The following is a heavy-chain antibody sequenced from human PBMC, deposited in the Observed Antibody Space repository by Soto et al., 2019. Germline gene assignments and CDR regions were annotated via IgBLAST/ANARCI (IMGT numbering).Heavy chain of an antibody. D-gene: IGHD3-22*01. Sequence: GASVKVSCKASGGTFSSYTISWVRQAPGQGLEWMGGIIPIFGTANYAQRFQGRVTVTADESTSTAYMELSSLRSEDTAVYYCARGGHYSDSSGYYSRAFDYWGQGALVTVSS. CDR1: GGTFSSYT. CDR3: ARGGHYSDSSGYYSRAFDY. J-gene: IGHJ4*02. V-gene: IGHV1-69*13. CDR2: IIPIFGTA.